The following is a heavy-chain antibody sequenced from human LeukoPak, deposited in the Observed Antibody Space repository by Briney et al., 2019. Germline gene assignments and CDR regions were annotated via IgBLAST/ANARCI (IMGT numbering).Heavy chain of an antibody. V-gene: IGHV4-59*01. CDR1: GGSISSYY. CDR3: ARVSNYYDSSGYYSPVDY. CDR2: IYYSGST. Sequence: SETLSLTCTVSGGSISSYYWSWIRQPPGKGLEWIGYIYYSGSTNYNPSLKSRVTISVDTSKNQFSLKLSSVTAADTAVYYCARVSNYYDSSGYYSPVDYWGQGTQVTVSS. D-gene: IGHD3-22*01. J-gene: IGHJ4*02.